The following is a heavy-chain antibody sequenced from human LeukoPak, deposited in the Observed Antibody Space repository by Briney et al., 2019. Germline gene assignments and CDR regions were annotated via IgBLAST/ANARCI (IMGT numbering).Heavy chain of an antibody. J-gene: IGHJ4*02. CDR1: GGSISSYY. V-gene: IGHV4-59*12. CDR2: IYYSGST. D-gene: IGHD2-2*01. CDR3: ARRLHSIVVVPPADYFDY. Sequence: SETLSLTCTVSGGSISSYYWSWIRQPPGKGLEWIGYIYYSGSTNYNPSLKSRVTISVDTSKNQFSLKLSSVTAADTAVYYCARRLHSIVVVPPADYFDYWGQGTLVTVSS.